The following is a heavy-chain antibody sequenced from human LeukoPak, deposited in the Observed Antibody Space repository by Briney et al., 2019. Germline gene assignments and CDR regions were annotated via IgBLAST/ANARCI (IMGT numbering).Heavy chain of an antibody. V-gene: IGHV1-24*01. CDR1: GYTLTELS. D-gene: IGHD2-15*01. CDR2: FDPEDGET. CDR3: ATTNCSGGSCYSDD. Sequence: ASVKVSRKVSGYTLTELSMHWVRQAPGKGLEWMGGFDPEDGETIYAQKFQGRVTMTEDTSTDTAYMELSSLRSEDTAVYYCATTNCSGGSCYSDDWGQGTLVTVSS. J-gene: IGHJ4*02.